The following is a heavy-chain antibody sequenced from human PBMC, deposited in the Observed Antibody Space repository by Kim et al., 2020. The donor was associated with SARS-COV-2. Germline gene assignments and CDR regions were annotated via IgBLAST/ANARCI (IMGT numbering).Heavy chain of an antibody. CDR1: GFTFTSSA. Sequence: SVKVSCKASGFTFTSSAMQWVRQARGQRLEWIGWIVVGSGNTNYAQKFQERVTITRDMSTSTAYMELSSLRSEDTAVYYCAAVREQPSYYFDYWGQGTLVTVSS. V-gene: IGHV1-58*02. CDR3: AAVREQPSYYFDY. CDR2: IVVGSGNT. J-gene: IGHJ4*02. D-gene: IGHD1-26*01.